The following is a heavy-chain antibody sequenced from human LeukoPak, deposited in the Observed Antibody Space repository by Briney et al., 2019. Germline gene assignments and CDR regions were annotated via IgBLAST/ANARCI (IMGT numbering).Heavy chain of an antibody. J-gene: IGHJ4*02. CDR3: AHGDIYFDY. V-gene: IGHV6-1*01. D-gene: IGHD2-15*01. Sequence: SQTLSLTCVISGDSVSSNAAAWNWIRQSPSRGLEWLGRTYSRSEWYYDYAVSVRGRITINPDTSKNQFPLHLTSVTPEDTAVYYCAHGDIYFDYWGQGTLITVSS. CDR2: TYSRSEWYY. CDR1: GDSVSSNAAA.